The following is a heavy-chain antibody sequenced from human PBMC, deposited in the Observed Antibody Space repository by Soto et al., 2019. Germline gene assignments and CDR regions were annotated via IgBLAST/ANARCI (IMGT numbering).Heavy chain of an antibody. J-gene: IGHJ4*02. Sequence: RTCAVSGGSFTSNNWWTWVRQPPGQGLEWIGEIYRTGSTNYNPSLKSRVTISLDKSENQFSLKVTSLTAADTAVYYCASRDPGTSVDYWGQGTLVTVSS. V-gene: IGHV4-4*02. CDR2: IYRTGST. CDR3: ASRDPGTSVDY. CDR1: GGSFTSNNW. D-gene: IGHD1-7*01.